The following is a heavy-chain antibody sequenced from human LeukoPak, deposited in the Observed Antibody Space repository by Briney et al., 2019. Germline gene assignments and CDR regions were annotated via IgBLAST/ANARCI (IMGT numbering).Heavy chain of an antibody. D-gene: IGHD1-7*01. CDR3: AKDVWNCFDY. CDR1: GFTFRDYA. J-gene: IGHJ4*02. V-gene: IGHV3-23*01. Sequence: GGSLRLSCAATGFTFRDYAMSWVRQAPGKGLEWVSGISKDGGTFYTDSVKGRFTISRDNSKNTLYLQMNSLRAEDTAVYYCAKDVWNCFDYWGQGTLVTVSS. CDR2: ISKDGGT.